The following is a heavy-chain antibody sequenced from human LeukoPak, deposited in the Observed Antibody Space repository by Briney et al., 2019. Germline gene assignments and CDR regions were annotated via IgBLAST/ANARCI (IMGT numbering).Heavy chain of an antibody. CDR3: AKTSWYSSGGYFDY. CDR2: ISGIGTGT. J-gene: IGHJ4*02. Sequence: GGSLRLSCAASGFTFSNYAMNWVRQAPGKGLEWVSAISGIGTGTFYADSVKGRFTIYRDNSRNTLYLQMNSLRAEDTAVYYCAKTSWYSSGGYFDYWGQGTLVTVSS. D-gene: IGHD6-19*01. V-gene: IGHV3-23*01. CDR1: GFTFSNYA.